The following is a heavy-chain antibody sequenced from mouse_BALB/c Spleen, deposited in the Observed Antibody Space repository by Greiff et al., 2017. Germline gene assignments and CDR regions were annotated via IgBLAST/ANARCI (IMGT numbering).Heavy chain of an antibody. CDR2: ISYSGST. V-gene: IGHV3-2*02. Sequence: EVKLQESGPGLVKPSQSLSLTCTVTGYSITSDYAWNWIRQFPGNKLEWMGYISYSGSTSYNPSLKSRISITRDTSKNQFFLQLNSVTTEDTATYYCAARATLGYYFDYWGQGTTLTVSS. CDR3: AARATLGYYFDY. CDR1: GYSITSDYA. J-gene: IGHJ2*01. D-gene: IGHD3-1*01.